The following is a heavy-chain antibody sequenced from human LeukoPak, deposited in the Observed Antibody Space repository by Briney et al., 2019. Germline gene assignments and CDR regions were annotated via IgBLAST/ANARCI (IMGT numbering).Heavy chain of an antibody. Sequence: ESGPALFHPKQPVTLTSTFSGIALNRPGVRVGWIREPPGKALEWLSLIEWFDAKYYRTSLKTRLTISKDTSKTQVILTMTNMDAVDTATYYCARIRGAGNDKSDAFDLWGQGTLVTVSS. CDR2: IEWFDAK. D-gene: IGHD4-23*01. V-gene: IGHV2-70*01. CDR3: ARIRGAGNDKSDAFDL. CDR1: GIALNRPGVR. J-gene: IGHJ3*01.